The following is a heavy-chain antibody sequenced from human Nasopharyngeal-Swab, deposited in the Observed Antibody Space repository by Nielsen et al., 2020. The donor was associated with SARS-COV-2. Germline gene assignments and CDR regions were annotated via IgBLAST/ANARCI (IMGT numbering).Heavy chain of an antibody. CDR1: GGSISSYY. D-gene: IGHD6-6*01. Sequence: SETLSLTCTVSGGSISSYYWSWIRQPPGKGLEWIGYIYYSGSTNYNPSLKSRVTISVDTSKNQFSLKLGSVTAADTAVYYCARVFKESSFSSSSGPFDYWGQGTLVTVSS. V-gene: IGHV4-59*01. CDR2: IYYSGST. J-gene: IGHJ4*02. CDR3: ARVFKESSFSSSSGPFDY.